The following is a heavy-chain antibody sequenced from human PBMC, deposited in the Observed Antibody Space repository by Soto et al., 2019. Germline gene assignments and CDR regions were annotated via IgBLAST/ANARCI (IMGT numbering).Heavy chain of an antibody. CDR1: GGIFSSYA. CDR2: IIPIFGTA. D-gene: IGHD6-19*01. V-gene: IGHV1-69*13. CDR3: ASYSSGWYRGY. J-gene: IGHJ4*02. Sequence: ASVKVSCKASGGIFSSYAISWVRQAPGQGLEWMGGIIPIFGTANYAQKFQGRVTITADESTSTAYMELSSLRSEDTAVYYCASYSSGWYRGYWGQGTLVTVSS.